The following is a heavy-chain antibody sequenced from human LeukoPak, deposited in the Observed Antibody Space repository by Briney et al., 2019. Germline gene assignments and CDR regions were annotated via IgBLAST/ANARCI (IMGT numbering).Heavy chain of an antibody. J-gene: IGHJ6*02. CDR3: AKTGGIAVAGTTNYYYYGMDV. Sequence: GRSLRLSCAASGFTFSSHAMHWVRQAPGKGLEWTAIISYDGSKKFYADSVKGRFTISRDNSKNTLYLQMNSLRAEDTAVYYCAKTGGIAVAGTTNYYYYGMDVWGQGTTVTVSS. CDR1: GFTFSSHA. CDR2: ISYDGSKK. D-gene: IGHD6-19*01. V-gene: IGHV3-30-3*02.